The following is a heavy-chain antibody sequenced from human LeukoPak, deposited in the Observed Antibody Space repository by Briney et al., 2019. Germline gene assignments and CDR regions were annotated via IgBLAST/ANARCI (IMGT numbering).Heavy chain of an antibody. V-gene: IGHV2-70*04. D-gene: IGHD2-2*01. CDR3: ARSRYCSSTTCYGGYDY. J-gene: IGHJ4*02. Sequence: SDPALVKPTQTLTLTCTFSGFSLSTSGMRVSWIRQPPGKALEWLARIDWDDDKFYSTSLKTRLTISKDTSKNQVVPTMTSMDPVDTATYYCARSRYCSSTTCYGGYDYWGQGTLVTVSS. CDR2: IDWDDDK. CDR1: GFSLSTSGMR.